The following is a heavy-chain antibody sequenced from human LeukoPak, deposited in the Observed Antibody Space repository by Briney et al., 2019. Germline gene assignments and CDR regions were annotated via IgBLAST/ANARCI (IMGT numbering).Heavy chain of an antibody. CDR1: GYTFTSCA. V-gene: IGHV1-18*01. Sequence: ASVKVSCKASGYTFTSCAISWVRQAPGQGLEWMGWISAYNGNTNYAQKLQGRVTMTTDTSTSTAYMELRSLRSDDTAVYYCARAGEGSILTGYHYCYYYLDFWGKGTPVTISS. D-gene: IGHD3-9*01. CDR2: ISAYNGNT. J-gene: IGHJ6*03. CDR3: ARAGEGSILTGYHYCYYYLDF.